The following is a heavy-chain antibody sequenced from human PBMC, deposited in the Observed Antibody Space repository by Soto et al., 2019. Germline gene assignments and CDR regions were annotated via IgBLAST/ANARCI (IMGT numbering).Heavy chain of an antibody. CDR3: ARDSTTWNGMDV. CDR1: GFTVSSNY. Sequence: GGSLRLSCAASGFTVSSNYMSWVRQAPGKGLEWVSVIYSGGSTYYADSVKGRFTISRDNSENTLYLQMNSLRAEDTAVYYCARDSTTWNGMDVWGQGTTVTVSS. D-gene: IGHD4-17*01. CDR2: IYSGGST. V-gene: IGHV3-53*01. J-gene: IGHJ6*02.